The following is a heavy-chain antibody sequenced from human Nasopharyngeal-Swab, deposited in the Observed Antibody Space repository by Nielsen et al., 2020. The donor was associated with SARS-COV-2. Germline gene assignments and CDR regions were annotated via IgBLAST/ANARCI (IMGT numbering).Heavy chain of an antibody. CDR1: GGSISSSSYY. J-gene: IGHJ5*02. D-gene: IGHD3-3*01. V-gene: IGHV4-39*01. CDR2: IYYSGST. Sequence: SETLSLTCTVSGGSISSSSYYWGWIRQPPGKGLEWIGSIYYSGSTYYNPSLKSRATISVDTSKNQFSLKLSSVTAADTAVYYCAATSVLRFLEWLNNWFDPWGQGTRVTVSS. CDR3: AATSVLRFLEWLNNWFDP.